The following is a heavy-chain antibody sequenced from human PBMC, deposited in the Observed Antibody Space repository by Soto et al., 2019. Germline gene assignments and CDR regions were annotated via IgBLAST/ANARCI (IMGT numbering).Heavy chain of an antibody. CDR1: GGSFSGYY. CDR3: ARDRQYYHFWSGYQNEGPYDMDV. V-gene: IGHV4-34*02. CDR2: ITHSGGT. D-gene: IGHD3-3*02. J-gene: IGHJ6*02. Sequence: QVQLQQWGAGLLKPSEPLSLTCVVYGGSFSGYYWTWIRPAPGQGLERIGDITHSGGTNYNSSLKSRVTLSVDTSKNQFSLILYSVTAADTAVYYCARDRQYYHFWSGYQNEGPYDMDVWGQGTTVTVSS.